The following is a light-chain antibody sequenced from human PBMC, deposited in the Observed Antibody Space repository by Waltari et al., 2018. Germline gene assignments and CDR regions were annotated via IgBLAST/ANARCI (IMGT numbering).Light chain of an antibody. CDR1: SSDIGTFNY. J-gene: IGLJ1*01. V-gene: IGLV2-8*01. CDR2: EVS. CDR3: SSYAGSNIV. Sequence: QSALTQPASVSGSPGQSITISCTGTSSDIGTFNYVSWYQQHPGKAPKLMIFEVSNRPSGVPVRFSGSKSGNTSSLTVSGLQTEDEADYYCSSYAGSNIVFGTGTKVTVL.